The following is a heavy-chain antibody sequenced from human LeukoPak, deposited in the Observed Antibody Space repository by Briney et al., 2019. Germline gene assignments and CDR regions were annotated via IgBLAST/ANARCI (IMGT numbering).Heavy chain of an antibody. Sequence: EPSETLSLTCAVYGGSFSGYYWSWIRQPPGKGLEWIGEINHSGSTNYNPSLKSRVTISVDPSKNQFSLKLSSVTAADTAVYYCARTMTTVTTPSPFDYWGQGTLVTVSS. D-gene: IGHD4-11*01. J-gene: IGHJ4*02. CDR3: ARTMTTVTTPSPFDY. CDR1: GGSFSGYY. CDR2: INHSGST. V-gene: IGHV4-34*01.